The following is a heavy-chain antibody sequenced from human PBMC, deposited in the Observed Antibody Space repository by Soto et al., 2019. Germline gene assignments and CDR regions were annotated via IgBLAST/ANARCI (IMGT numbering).Heavy chain of an antibody. Sequence: PSETVSLTCTVSGGSISSSSYYWGWIRQPPGKGLEWIGSIYYSGSTYYNPSLKSRVTISVDTSKNQFSLKLSSVTAADTAVYYCSRSILTAYLTHYRVQVTLVTVSS. CDR3: SRSILTAYLTHY. D-gene: IGHD3-9*01. CDR1: GGSISSSSYY. J-gene: IGHJ4*02. V-gene: IGHV4-39*01. CDR2: IYYSGST.